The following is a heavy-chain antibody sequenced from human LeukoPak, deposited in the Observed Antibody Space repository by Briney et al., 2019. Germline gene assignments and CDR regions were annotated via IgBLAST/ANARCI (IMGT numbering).Heavy chain of an antibody. V-gene: IGHV3-33*01. CDR3: ARSTLWFGADY. D-gene: IGHD3-10*01. CDR2: IWYDGSNK. J-gene: IGHJ4*02. Sequence: PGGSLRLSCAASRFTFSLFGMHWVRQAPGKGLEWVAVIWYDGSNKNYADSVKGRFTISRDNSKNTLYLQMNSLRAEDTAVYYCARSTLWFGADYWGQGTLVTVSS. CDR1: RFTFSLFG.